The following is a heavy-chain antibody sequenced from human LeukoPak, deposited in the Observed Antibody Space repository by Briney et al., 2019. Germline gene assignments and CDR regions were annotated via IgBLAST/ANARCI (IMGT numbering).Heavy chain of an antibody. CDR3: ARVPSGWYSVYYYYMDV. D-gene: IGHD6-19*01. CDR2: ISSSGSTI. J-gene: IGHJ6*03. CDR1: GFTFSSYE. Sequence: GGSLRLSCAASGFTFSSYEMNWVRQAPGKGLEWVSYISSSGSTIYYADSVKGRFTISRDNSKNTLSLQMNSLRAEDTAVYYCARVPSGWYSVYYYYMDVWGKGSTVTVSS. V-gene: IGHV3-48*03.